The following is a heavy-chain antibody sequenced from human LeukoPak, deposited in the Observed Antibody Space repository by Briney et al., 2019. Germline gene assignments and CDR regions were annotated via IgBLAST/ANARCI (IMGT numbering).Heavy chain of an antibody. CDR3: ARDVYYGSSAYIDY. V-gene: IGHV4-59*12. D-gene: IGHD3-22*01. Sequence: SETLSLTCTVSGGSINSYYWSWIRQPPGKGLEWIGYIYYSGSTNYNPSLKSRVTISVDKSKNQFSLKLSSVTAADTAVYYCARDVYYGSSAYIDYWGQGTLVTVSS. J-gene: IGHJ4*02. CDR2: IYYSGST. CDR1: GGSINSYY.